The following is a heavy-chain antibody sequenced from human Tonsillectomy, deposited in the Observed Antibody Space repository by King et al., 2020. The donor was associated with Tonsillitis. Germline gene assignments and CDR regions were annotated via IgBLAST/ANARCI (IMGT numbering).Heavy chain of an antibody. CDR3: ARVRYYDSSGNYLYYFDY. V-gene: IGHV3-74*01. J-gene: IGHJ4*02. CDR1: GFTFSSYW. Sequence: DVQLVESGGGLVQPGGSLRLSCAASGFTFSSYWMHWVRQAPGKGLVWVSRINSDWSSTSYADSVKGRFTISRDNAKNTLYLQMNSLRAEDTAVYYCARVRYYDSSGNYLYYFDYWGQGTLVTVSS. D-gene: IGHD3-22*01. CDR2: INSDWSST.